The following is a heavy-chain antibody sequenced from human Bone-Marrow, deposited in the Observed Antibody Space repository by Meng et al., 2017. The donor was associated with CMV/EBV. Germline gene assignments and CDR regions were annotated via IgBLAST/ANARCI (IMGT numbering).Heavy chain of an antibody. CDR2: IRSKAYGGTT. CDR1: GFTFGDYA. D-gene: IGHD2-2*02. V-gene: IGHV3-49*04. CDR3: TREGYCSSTSCYISPGRVGFYGMDV. J-gene: IGHJ6*02. Sequence: GGSLRLSCTASGFTFGDYAMSWVRQAPGKGLEWVGFIRSKAYGGTTEYAASVKGRFTISRDDSKSIAYLQMNSLKTEDTAVYYCTREGYCSSTSCYISPGRVGFYGMDVWGQGITVTVSS.